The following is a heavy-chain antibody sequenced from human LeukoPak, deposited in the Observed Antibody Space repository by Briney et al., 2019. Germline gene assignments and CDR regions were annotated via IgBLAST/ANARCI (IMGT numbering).Heavy chain of an antibody. J-gene: IGHJ4*02. CDR3: ARRGPRSWYLDY. Sequence: ASVKVSCKASGYTFTSYYMHWVRQAPGQGLEWMGIINPSGGSTSYAQKFQGRVTMTTDTSTSTAYMELRSLRSDDTAVYYCARRGPRSWYLDYWGQGTLVTVSS. CDR2: INPSGGST. D-gene: IGHD1-26*01. CDR1: GYTFTSYY. V-gene: IGHV1-46*01.